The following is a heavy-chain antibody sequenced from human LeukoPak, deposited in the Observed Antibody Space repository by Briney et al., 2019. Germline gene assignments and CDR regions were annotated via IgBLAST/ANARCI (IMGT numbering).Heavy chain of an antibody. CDR1: GYTFTSYA. CDR2: INTNTGNP. V-gene: IGHV7-4-1*02. D-gene: IGHD3-9*01. Sequence: ASVKVSCKASGYTFTSYAMNWVRQAPGQGLEWMGWINTNTGNPTYAQGFTGRFVFSLDTSVSTAYLQISSLKAEDTAVYYCATLSQTHYDILTGYYEGGGYWGQGTLVTVSS. J-gene: IGHJ4*02. CDR3: ATLSQTHYDILTGYYEGGGY.